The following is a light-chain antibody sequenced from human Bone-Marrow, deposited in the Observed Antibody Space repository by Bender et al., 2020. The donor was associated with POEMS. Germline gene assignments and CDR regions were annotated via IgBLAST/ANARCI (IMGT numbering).Light chain of an antibody. J-gene: IGLJ3*02. V-gene: IGLV1-40*01. Sequence: QSVLTQPPSVSGAPGQTVTISCTGTSSNMGAGYGVNWYQQLPGTAPKLLIYNNENRPSGVPARISGSKSGTSASLAITGLQAEDEADYYCQSYDISLSGWVFGGGTLLTVL. CDR3: QSYDISLSGWV. CDR1: SSNMGAGYG. CDR2: NNE.